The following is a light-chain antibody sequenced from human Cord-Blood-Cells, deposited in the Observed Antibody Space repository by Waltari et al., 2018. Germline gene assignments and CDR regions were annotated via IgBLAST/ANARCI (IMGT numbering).Light chain of an antibody. CDR1: QSISSY. CDR3: QQSYSTPQT. J-gene: IGKJ1*01. CDR2: AAS. Sequence: DIQITQSPSSLSASVGDRVTITCRASQSISSYLNWYQQKPGKAPKLLIYAASSLQSGVPSRFSGSGSGTDFTLTISSLQPEDFVTYYCQQSYSTPQTFGQGTKVEIK. V-gene: IGKV1-39*01.